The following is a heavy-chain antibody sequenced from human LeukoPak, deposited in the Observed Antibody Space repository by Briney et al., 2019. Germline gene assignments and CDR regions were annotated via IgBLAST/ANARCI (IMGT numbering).Heavy chain of an antibody. J-gene: IGHJ4*02. D-gene: IGHD5-24*01. CDR3: ARYHSIKVTFDY. V-gene: IGHV4-59*01. CDR1: GGSIGSSY. Sequence: PSETLSLTCSVSGGSIGSSYWGWIRQPPGKGLEWIGYIYYSGSTNYNPSLKSRVTISLDSSKNQFSLKLSSVTAADTAVYSCARYHSIKVTFDYWGQGTLVTVSS. CDR2: IYYSGST.